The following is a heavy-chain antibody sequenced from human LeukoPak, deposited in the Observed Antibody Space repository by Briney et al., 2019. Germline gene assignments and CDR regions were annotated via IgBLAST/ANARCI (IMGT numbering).Heavy chain of an antibody. CDR2: ISSSSSTI. V-gene: IGHV3-48*02. J-gene: IGHJ3*02. D-gene: IGHD3-10*01. Sequence: GSLRLSCAASGFPFSSFRMNWVRPAPGKGLEWISDISSSSSTIYYADSVKGRFTISRDNAKNSLYLQMNSLRDEDTAVYYCARGREYGSGTIRALDIWGQGTMVTVSS. CDR1: GFPFSSFR. CDR3: ARGREYGSGTIRALDI.